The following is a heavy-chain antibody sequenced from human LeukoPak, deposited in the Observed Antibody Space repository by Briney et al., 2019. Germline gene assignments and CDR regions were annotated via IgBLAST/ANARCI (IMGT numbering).Heavy chain of an antibody. V-gene: IGHV4-59*12. CDR1: GGSISSYY. CDR3: ARADEALWYFDY. D-gene: IGHD3-16*01. CDR2: IYYSGST. J-gene: IGHJ4*02. Sequence: SETLSLTCTVSGGSISSYYWSWIRQPPGKGLEWIGYIYYSGSTNYNPSLKSRVTMSVDTSKNQVPLKLTSVTAADTAVYYCARADEALWYFDYWGQGTLVTVSS.